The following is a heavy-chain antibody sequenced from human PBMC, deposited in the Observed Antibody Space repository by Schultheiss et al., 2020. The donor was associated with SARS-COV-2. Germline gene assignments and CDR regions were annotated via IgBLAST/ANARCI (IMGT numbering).Heavy chain of an antibody. CDR3: ARDPGGVLGGMDV. CDR2: IYYSGST. V-gene: IGHV4-30-4*01. J-gene: IGHJ6*02. D-gene: IGHD2-8*01. Sequence: SQTLSLTCTVSGGSISSGDYYWSWIRQPPGKGLEWIGYIYYSGSTYYNPSLKSRVTISVDTSKNQFSLKLSSVTAADTAVYYCARDPGGVLGGMDVWGQGTTVTVSS. CDR1: GGSISSGDYY.